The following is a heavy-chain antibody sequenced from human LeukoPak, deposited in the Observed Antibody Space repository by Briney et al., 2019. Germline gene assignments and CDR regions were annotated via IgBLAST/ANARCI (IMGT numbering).Heavy chain of an antibody. CDR1: GYTFTGYY. CDR2: INPNSGGT. CDR3: ARVRDEATIRSSFDP. J-gene: IGHJ5*02. D-gene: IGHD5-12*01. V-gene: IGHV1-2*06. Sequence: ASVKVSCKASGYTFTGYYMHWVRQAPGQGLEWMGRINPNSGGTNYAQKFQGRVTMTRDTSISTAYMELSRLRSDDTAVYYCARVRDEATIRSSFDPWGQGTLVTVSS.